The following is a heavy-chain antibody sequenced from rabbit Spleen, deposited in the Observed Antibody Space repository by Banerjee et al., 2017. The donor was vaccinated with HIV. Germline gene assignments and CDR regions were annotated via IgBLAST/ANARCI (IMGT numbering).Heavy chain of an antibody. V-gene: IGHV1S45*01. D-gene: IGHD6-1*01. CDR3: ARDAYIKESRRYFDL. CDR2: MDDGNSGNT. Sequence: QEQLVESGGGLVKPGASLTLTCKASGFSFSSDYDLCWVLQAPGKGPEWIACMDDGNSGNTYYASWAKGRFTISKTSSTTVTLQMTSLTAADTATYFCARDAYIKESRRYFDLWGPGTLVTVS. J-gene: IGHJ4*01. CDR1: GFSFSSDYD.